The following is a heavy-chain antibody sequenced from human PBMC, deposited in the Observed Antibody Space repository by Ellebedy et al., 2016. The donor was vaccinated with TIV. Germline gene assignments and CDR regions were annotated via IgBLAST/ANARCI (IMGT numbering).Heavy chain of an antibody. V-gene: IGHV3-30*18. CDR1: GFTFSSYG. Sequence: GESLKISCAASGFTFSSYGMHWVRQAPGKGLEWVAVISYDGSNKYYADSVKGRSTISRDNSKNTLYLQMNSLRAEDTAVYYCAKGTMVRGDPSPDYWGQGTLVTVSS. CDR3: AKGTMVRGDPSPDY. D-gene: IGHD3-10*01. J-gene: IGHJ4*02. CDR2: ISYDGSNK.